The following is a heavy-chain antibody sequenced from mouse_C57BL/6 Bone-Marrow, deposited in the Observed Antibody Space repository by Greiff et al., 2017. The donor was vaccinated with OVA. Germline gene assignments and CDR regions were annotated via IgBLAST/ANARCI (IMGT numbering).Heavy chain of an antibody. CDR1: GYTFTSYW. D-gene: IGHD1-1*01. CDR2: IHPNSGST. J-gene: IGHJ2*01. CDR3: AGEAYYGYYLIDY. Sequence: QVHVKQPGAELVKPGASVKLSCKASGYTFTSYWMHWVKQRPGQGLEWIGMIHPNSGSTNYNEKFKSKATLTVDKSSSTAYMQLSSLTSEDSAVYYCAGEAYYGYYLIDYWGQGTTLTVSS. V-gene: IGHV1-64*01.